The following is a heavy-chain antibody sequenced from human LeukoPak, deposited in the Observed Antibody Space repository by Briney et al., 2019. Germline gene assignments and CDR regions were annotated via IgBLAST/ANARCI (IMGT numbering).Heavy chain of an antibody. V-gene: IGHV3-7*03. CDR1: GFRLSDYW. Sequence: GGSLRLSCAASGFRLSDYWMSWVTQAPGKGLEWVTNINHDGSEKYYVDSARGRFTISRDNAKHSLYLEMNSLRAEDTAVYYCARCSNAVCTLGMDVWGQGTTVTVSS. CDR3: ARCSNAVCTLGMDV. D-gene: IGHD2-8*01. J-gene: IGHJ6*02. CDR2: INHDGSEK.